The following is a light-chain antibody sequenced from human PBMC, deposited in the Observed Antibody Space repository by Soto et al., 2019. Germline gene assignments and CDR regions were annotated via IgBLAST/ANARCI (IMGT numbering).Light chain of an antibody. J-gene: IGLJ1*01. CDR3: CSHAGRDTYV. Sequence: QSALTQPASVSGSPGQSITISCTGTSSDLGSGDVVSWYQHYPGKAPQLIIYEGFKRPSGVSSRLSGSKSGNTASLTISGLQAEDEAEYYCCSHAGRDTYVFGTGTKVTVL. CDR1: SSDLGSGDV. V-gene: IGLV2-23*01. CDR2: EGF.